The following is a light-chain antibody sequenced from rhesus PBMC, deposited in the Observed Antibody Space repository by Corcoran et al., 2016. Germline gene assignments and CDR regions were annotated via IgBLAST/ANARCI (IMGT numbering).Light chain of an antibody. CDR2: KAS. V-gene: IGKV1-74*01. J-gene: IGKJ2*01. CDR1: ENVNNY. CDR3: QHGYGTPYS. Sequence: DIQMTQSPSSLSASVGDRVTITCRASENVNNYLNWYQQKPGKAPKLLIYKASTLQSGVPSRFSGSGSWTDYTFTISSRQPEDVATYYCQHGYGTPYSFGQGTKVEIK.